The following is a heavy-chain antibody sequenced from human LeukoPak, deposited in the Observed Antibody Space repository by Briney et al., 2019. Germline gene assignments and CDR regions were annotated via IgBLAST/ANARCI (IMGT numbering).Heavy chain of an antibody. CDR1: GFTFSSYS. J-gene: IGHJ6*02. Sequence: GSLRLSCAASGFTFSSYSMNWVRQAPGKGLEWVSSISSSSSYIYYADSVKGRFTISRDNAKNSLYLQMNSLRAEDTAVYYCAILQSYYYGMDVWGQGTTVTVPS. CDR2: ISSSSSYI. D-gene: IGHD4-11*01. V-gene: IGHV3-21*01. CDR3: AILQSYYYGMDV.